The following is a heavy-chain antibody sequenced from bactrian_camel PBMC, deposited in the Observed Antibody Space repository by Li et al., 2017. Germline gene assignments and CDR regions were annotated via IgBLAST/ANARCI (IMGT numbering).Heavy chain of an antibody. J-gene: IGHJ6*01. CDR3: AACLLFRLLVNLRSIWL. D-gene: IGHD6*01. Sequence: EVQLVESGGGSVQPGGSLTLSCVGSGYTFSTYSMGWVRQAPGKEREGVAGIDRRDGSTSYRDSVKGPFTISRDNAKNTLYLQMNNLKPEDTAMYYCAACLLFRLLVNLRSIWLLGPGDPGHRL. CDR1: GYTFSTYS. V-gene: IGHV3S42*01. CDR2: IDRRDGST.